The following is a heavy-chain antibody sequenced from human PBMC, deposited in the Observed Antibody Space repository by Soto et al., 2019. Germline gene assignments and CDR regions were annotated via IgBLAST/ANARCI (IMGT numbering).Heavy chain of an antibody. Sequence: SETRSRTCTVSGGSISGFYWSWVRQPPGKGLEWIGYIYYSGSTNYNPSLKSRVTISVDTSKNQFSLNLRSMSPADTAVYYCARVGGLAARTFDYWGPGTLVTVSS. V-gene: IGHV4-59*01. CDR2: IYYSGST. CDR3: ARVGGLAARTFDY. CDR1: GGSISGFY. D-gene: IGHD6-6*01. J-gene: IGHJ4*02.